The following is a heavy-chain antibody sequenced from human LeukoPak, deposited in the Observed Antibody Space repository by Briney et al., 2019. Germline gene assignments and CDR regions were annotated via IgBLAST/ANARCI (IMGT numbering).Heavy chain of an antibody. CDR3: ARDPKSAVAADWFDP. Sequence: SETLSLTCAVYGGPFSGYYWSWIRQPPGEGLEWIGSIYYSGITYYNPSLKSRVTISIDTSKNQFSLELSSVTAADTAVYYCARDPKSAVAADWFDPWGQGTLVTVSS. V-gene: IGHV4-34*01. J-gene: IGHJ5*01. CDR1: GGPFSGYY. D-gene: IGHD6-19*01. CDR2: IYYSGIT.